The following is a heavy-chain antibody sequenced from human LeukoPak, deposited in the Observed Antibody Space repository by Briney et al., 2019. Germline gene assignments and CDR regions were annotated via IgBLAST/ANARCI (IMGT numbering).Heavy chain of an antibody. CDR1: GFSFGNYD. CDR3: AKIRGYINGWQGFLDS. V-gene: IGHV3-13*04. CDR2: IGTNGDT. Sequence: GGSLRLSCAASGFSFGNYDMHWVRQPTGKGLEWVSAIGTNGDTHYPDSVKDRFTISRENAKNSLYLQMDSLRVEDTAVYYCAKIRGYINGWQGFLDSWGQGTLVTVSS. D-gene: IGHD6-19*01. J-gene: IGHJ4*02.